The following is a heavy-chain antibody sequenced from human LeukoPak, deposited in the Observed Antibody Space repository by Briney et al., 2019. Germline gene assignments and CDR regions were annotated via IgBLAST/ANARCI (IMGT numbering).Heavy chain of an antibody. Sequence: PGGSLRLSCAASGFTFSSYAMSWVRQAPGKGLEWVSDIKGSGGNTYYADSVKGRFTISRDNSKNKLYLQMNSLRAEDTAVYYCARDSITIFGVVNYWGQGTLVTVSS. D-gene: IGHD3-3*01. CDR1: GFTFSSYA. CDR3: ARDSITIFGVVNY. CDR2: IKGSGGNT. V-gene: IGHV3-23*01. J-gene: IGHJ4*02.